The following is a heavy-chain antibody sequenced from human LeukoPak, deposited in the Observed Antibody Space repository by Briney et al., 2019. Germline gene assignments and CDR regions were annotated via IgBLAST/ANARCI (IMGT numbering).Heavy chain of an antibody. J-gene: IGHJ4*02. Sequence: GGSLRLSCAASGFTFSSYAMHWVRQAPGKGLEWVAVISYDGSNKYYADSVKGRFTISRDNSKNTLFLQINSLRAEDTAVYYCARDGIRDVPGHSYGQRRGSVVVIDYYFDYWGQGTLVTVSS. CDR2: ISYDGSNK. V-gene: IGHV3-30-3*01. CDR3: ARDGIRDVPGHSYGQRRGSVVVIDYYFDY. CDR1: GFTFSSYA. D-gene: IGHD2-21*01.